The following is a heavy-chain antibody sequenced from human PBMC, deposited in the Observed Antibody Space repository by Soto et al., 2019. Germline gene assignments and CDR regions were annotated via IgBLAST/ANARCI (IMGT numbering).Heavy chain of an antibody. D-gene: IGHD1-7*01. Sequence: PSETLSLTCTVSGGSISSGGYYWSWIRQHPGKGLEWIGYIYYSGSTYYNPSLKSRVTISVDTSKNQFSLKLSSVTAADTAVYYCARDSRYNWNYRAIDYWGQGTLVTVSS. CDR1: GGSISSGGYY. CDR3: ARDSRYNWNYRAIDY. V-gene: IGHV4-31*03. CDR2: IYYSGST. J-gene: IGHJ4*02.